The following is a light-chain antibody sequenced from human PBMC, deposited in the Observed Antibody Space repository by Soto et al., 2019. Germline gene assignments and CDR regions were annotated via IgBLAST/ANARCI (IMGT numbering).Light chain of an antibody. J-gene: IGKJ1*01. CDR2: DAS. CDR1: QSIRSSY. Sequence: DIVLTQSPGTLSLSPGESATLSCRASQSIRSSYLAWYQQTPGQAPRLLIYDASSRAAGIPDRFSGSGSGTDFTLTISGLEPEDFGVYYCQQYGGSPRTFGQGTKVEIK. V-gene: IGKV3-20*01. CDR3: QQYGGSPRT.